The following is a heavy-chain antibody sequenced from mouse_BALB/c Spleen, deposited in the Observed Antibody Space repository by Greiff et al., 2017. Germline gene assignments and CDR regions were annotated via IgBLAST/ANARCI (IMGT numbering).Heavy chain of an antibody. J-gene: IGHJ2*01. D-gene: IGHD1-1*01. V-gene: IGHV1S81*02. CDR2: INPSNGRT. CDR1: GYTFTSYW. Sequence: QVQLQQPGAELVKPGASVKLSCKASGYTFTSYWMHWVKQRPGQGLEWIGEINPSNGRTNYNEKFKSKATLTVDKSSSTAYMQLSSLTSEDSAVYYCARFFITTVVATDYFDYWGQGTTLTVSS. CDR3: ARFFITTVVATDYFDY.